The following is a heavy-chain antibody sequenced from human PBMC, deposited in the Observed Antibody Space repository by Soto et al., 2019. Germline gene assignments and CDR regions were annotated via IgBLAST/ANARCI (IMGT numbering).Heavy chain of an antibody. Sequence: EVQLVESGGGLVKPGGSLILSCAASGFTFSHYSMNWVRQAPGKGLEWVAFVSSTSSYIYYAGSVKGRFTISRDNATNSLYLQMNTLRAEDTAVYYCAKDRGRGSPVSGGLDVWGQGTTVTVSS. CDR3: AKDRGRGSPVSGGLDV. V-gene: IGHV3-21*01. D-gene: IGHD3-10*01. CDR2: VSSTSSYI. CDR1: GFTFSHYS. J-gene: IGHJ6*02.